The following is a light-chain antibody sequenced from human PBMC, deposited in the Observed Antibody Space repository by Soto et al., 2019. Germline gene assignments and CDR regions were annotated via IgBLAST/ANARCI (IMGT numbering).Light chain of an antibody. J-gene: IGLJ1*01. V-gene: IGLV2-14*03. CDR3: SSYRSSSTYV. Sequence: QSALTQPASVSGSPGQSITISCTGTSSDVGGYNYVSWYQQHPGKAPKLMIYEVSNRASGASNRFSGSKSGNTASLTISGLQTEDEADYYCSSYRSSSTYVFGTGTKVTVL. CDR2: EVS. CDR1: SSDVGGYNY.